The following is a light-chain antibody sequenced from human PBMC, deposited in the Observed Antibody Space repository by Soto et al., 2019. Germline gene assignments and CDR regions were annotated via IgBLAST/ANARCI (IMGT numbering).Light chain of an antibody. CDR1: QDINNY. Sequence: DIQLTQSPSSLSASVGDRVTITCQASQDINNYLNWYQQKPGKAPKLLIFDVFSVETGVPSRFSGSGSGTHFTFTISCLETEEIETYHCQQYEDLPLTFGGGTRVELK. CDR2: DVF. V-gene: IGKV1-33*01. CDR3: QQYEDLPLT. J-gene: IGKJ4*01.